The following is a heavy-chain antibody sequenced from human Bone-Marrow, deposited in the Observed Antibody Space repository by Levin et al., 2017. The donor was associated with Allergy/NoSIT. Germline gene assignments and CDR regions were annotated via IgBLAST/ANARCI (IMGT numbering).Heavy chain of an antibody. CDR2: IYSGGST. CDR1: GFTVSSNY. CDR3: ARDWVGVDSLAGTGPYAFDI. Sequence: LSLTCAASGFTVSSNYMSWVRQAPGKGLEWVSVIYSGGSTYYADSVKGRFTISRDNSKNTLYLQMNSLRAEDTAVYYCARDWVGVDSLAGTGPYAFDIWGQGTMVTVSS. V-gene: IGHV3-53*01. D-gene: IGHD6-13*01. J-gene: IGHJ3*02.